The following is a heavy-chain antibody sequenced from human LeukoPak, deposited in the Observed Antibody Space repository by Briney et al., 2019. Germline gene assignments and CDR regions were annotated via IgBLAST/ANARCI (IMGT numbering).Heavy chain of an antibody. D-gene: IGHD2-2*01. J-gene: IGHJ4*02. CDR2: ISAYNGNT. CDR1: GYAFTSDG. CDR3: ARDLVVVVPAAMPLDY. V-gene: IGHV1-18*01. Sequence: ASGNVSFKASGYAFTSDGISWVRQAPGQGLEWMGWISAYNGNTNYAQKLQGRVTTTTDTSTSTAYMDLRSLRSDDTAVYYCARDLVVVVPAAMPLDYWGQGTLVTVSS.